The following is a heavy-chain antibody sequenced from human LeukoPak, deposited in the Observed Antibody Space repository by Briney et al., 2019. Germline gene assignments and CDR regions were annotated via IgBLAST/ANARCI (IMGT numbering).Heavy chain of an antibody. CDR1: GGSITSDY. D-gene: IGHD4/OR15-4a*01. CDR2: IFTSGSA. CDR3: SRGGANDL. J-gene: IGHJ5*02. Sequence: PSETLSLTCTVFGGSITSDYWSWIRQPAGKGLEWMGRIFTSGSAAYNPSLKSRVTMSLDTSKNQFFLKLSSVTAADTAAYFCSRGGANDLWGQGTLVTVSS. V-gene: IGHV4-4*07.